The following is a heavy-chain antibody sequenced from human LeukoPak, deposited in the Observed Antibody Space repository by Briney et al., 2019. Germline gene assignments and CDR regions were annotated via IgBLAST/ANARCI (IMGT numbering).Heavy chain of an antibody. CDR2: ISGSGGST. V-gene: IGHV3-23*01. Sequence: GGSLRLSCAASGFTFSSYAMSWVRQAPGKGLEWVSAISGSGGSTYYADSVKGRFTISRDNSKNTLYLQMNSLRAEDTAVYYCAKWSCSSTSCYSTVGAYYFDYWGQGTLVTVSS. D-gene: IGHD2-2*02. CDR3: AKWSCSSTSCYSTVGAYYFDY. CDR1: GFTFSSYA. J-gene: IGHJ4*02.